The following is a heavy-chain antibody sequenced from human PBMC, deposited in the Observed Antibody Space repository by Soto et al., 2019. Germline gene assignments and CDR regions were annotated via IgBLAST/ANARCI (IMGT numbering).Heavy chain of an antibody. Sequence: TSETLSLTCIVSADSITGYHWSWIRHPPGRGLEWIGDICYSGNTRYSPSLQSRLTISVDTSKREFSLKLSSLTAADTAVYYCARRVGATHFDYWGQGLLVTVSS. J-gene: IGHJ4*02. V-gene: IGHV4-59*01. CDR3: ARRVGATHFDY. CDR2: ICYSGNT. CDR1: ADSITGYH. D-gene: IGHD1-26*01.